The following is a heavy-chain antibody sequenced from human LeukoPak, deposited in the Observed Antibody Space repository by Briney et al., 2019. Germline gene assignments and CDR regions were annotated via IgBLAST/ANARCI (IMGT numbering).Heavy chain of an antibody. J-gene: IGHJ5*02. CDR1: GYTFTSYG. CDR3: ARRVGATDQNWFDP. Sequence: ASVKVSCKASGYTFTSYGISWVRQAPGQGLEWMGWFSAYNGNTNYAQKLQGRVTMTTDTSTSTAYMELRSLRSDDTAVYYCARRVGATDQNWFDPWGQGTLVTVSS. V-gene: IGHV1-18*01. CDR2: FSAYNGNT. D-gene: IGHD1-26*01.